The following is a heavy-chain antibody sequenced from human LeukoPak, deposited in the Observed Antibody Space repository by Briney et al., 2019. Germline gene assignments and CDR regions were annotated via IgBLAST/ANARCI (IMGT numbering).Heavy chain of an antibody. J-gene: IGHJ6*02. CDR3: ARVSEYGDYGGDYYYGMDV. Sequence: ASVKVSCKASGYTFTSYYMHWVRQAPGQGLEWMGIISPSGGSTSYAQKFQGRVTMTRDTSTSTVYMELSSLRSEDTAVYYCARVSEYGDYGGDYYYGMDVWGQGTTVTVSS. V-gene: IGHV1-46*01. D-gene: IGHD4-17*01. CDR1: GYTFTSYY. CDR2: ISPSGGST.